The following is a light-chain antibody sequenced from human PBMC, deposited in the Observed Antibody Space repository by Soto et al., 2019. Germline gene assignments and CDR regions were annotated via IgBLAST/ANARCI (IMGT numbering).Light chain of an antibody. CDR2: EVS. CDR3: RSYTSNGVYV. J-gene: IGLJ1*01. CDR1: SSDVAASNY. Sequence: QSALTQPASVSGSPGQSITISCTGTSSDVAASNYVSWYQQHPGKAPKLMIYEVSHRPSGVSNLFSGSKSGNTASLTISGLRAEDEADYYCRSYTSNGVYVFGTGTKVTVL. V-gene: IGLV2-14*01.